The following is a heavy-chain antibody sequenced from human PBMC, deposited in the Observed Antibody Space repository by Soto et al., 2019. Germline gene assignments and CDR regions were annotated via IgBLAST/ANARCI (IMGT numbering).Heavy chain of an antibody. Sequence: QVQLVQSGAEVKKPGASVKVSCKASGYTFTSYGISWVRQAPGQGLEWMGWISAYNGNTNYAQKLQGRVTMTTDTSTSTAYMELRSLRSDDTAVYYCASRGGNRIAVAGTDPYDYWGQGTLVTVSS. CDR2: ISAYNGNT. J-gene: IGHJ4*02. D-gene: IGHD6-19*01. V-gene: IGHV1-18*01. CDR3: ASRGGNRIAVAGTDPYDY. CDR1: GYTFTSYG.